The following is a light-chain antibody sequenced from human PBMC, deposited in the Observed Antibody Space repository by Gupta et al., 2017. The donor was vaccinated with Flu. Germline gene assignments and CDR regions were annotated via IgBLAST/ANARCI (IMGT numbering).Light chain of an antibody. CDR2: GNT. CDR3: QSYDSRLSAWV. V-gene: IGLV1-40*01. Sequence: QPVLTQPPSDSGAPGQRVTISCTGSGSNSGAGCDVHWYQQLPGTAPTLPMHGNTNRPSGVPDRFSGSKSGTSDSLAINGLQAEDEADYYCQSYDSRLSAWVFGGGTKLTVL. CDR1: GSNSGAGCD. J-gene: IGLJ3*02.